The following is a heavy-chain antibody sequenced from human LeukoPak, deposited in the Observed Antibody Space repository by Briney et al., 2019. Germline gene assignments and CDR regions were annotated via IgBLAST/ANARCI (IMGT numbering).Heavy chain of an antibody. CDR3: AREGTESSSWGFDY. CDR2: INHSGST. Sequence: ASETLSLTCAVYGGSFSGYYWSWIRQPPGKGLEWIGGINHSGSTNYNPSLKSRVTISVDTSKNQFSLKLSSVTAADTAVYYCAREGTESSSWGFDYWGQGTLVTVSS. J-gene: IGHJ4*02. CDR1: GGSFSGYY. D-gene: IGHD6-6*01. V-gene: IGHV4-34*01.